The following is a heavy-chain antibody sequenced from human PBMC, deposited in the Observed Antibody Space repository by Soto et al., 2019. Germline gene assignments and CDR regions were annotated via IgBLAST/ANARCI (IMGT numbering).Heavy chain of an antibody. V-gene: IGHV4-34*01. CDR3: ARGLTITIFGVVITPRSPWFDP. CDR2: INHSGST. CDR1: GGSFSGYY. D-gene: IGHD3-3*01. Sequence: QVQLQQWGAGLLKPSETLSLTCAVYGGSFSGYYWSWIRQPPGKGLEWIGEINHSGSTNYNPSLKSRVTISVDTSKNQFSLKLSSVTAADTAVYYCARGLTITIFGVVITPRSPWFDPWGQGTLVTVSS. J-gene: IGHJ5*02.